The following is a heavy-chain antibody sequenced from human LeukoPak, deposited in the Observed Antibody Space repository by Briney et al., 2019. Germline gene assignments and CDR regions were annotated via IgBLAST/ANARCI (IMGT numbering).Heavy chain of an antibody. CDR3: TRDSYQSDYYYGMDV. J-gene: IGHJ6*02. D-gene: IGHD3-16*02. CDR2: INTDGRST. V-gene: IGHV3-74*01. CDR1: GFTFSSHW. Sequence: GGSLRLSCAASGFTFSSHWMHWVRQAPGEGLLWVSRINTDGRSTSYADSVKGRFTISRDNARNTLYLQMNSLRVDDTAVYYCTRDSYQSDYYYGMDVWGQGTTVTVSS.